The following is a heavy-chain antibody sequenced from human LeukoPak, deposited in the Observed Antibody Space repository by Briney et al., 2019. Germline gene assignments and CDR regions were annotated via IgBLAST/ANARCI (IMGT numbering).Heavy chain of an antibody. V-gene: IGHV4-59*01. Sequence: SETLSLTCTVSGGSTSSYYWSWIRQPPGKGLEWIGYIYYSGSTNYNPSLKSRVTISVDTSKNQFSLKLSSVTAADTAVYYCARDVGDYGGKYFDYWGQGTLVTVSS. CDR1: GGSTSSYY. D-gene: IGHD4-23*01. CDR3: ARDVGDYGGKYFDY. J-gene: IGHJ4*02. CDR2: IYYSGST.